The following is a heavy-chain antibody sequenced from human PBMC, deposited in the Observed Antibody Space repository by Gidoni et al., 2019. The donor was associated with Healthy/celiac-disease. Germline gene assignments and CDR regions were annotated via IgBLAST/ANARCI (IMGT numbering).Heavy chain of an antibody. J-gene: IGHJ6*03. Sequence: QVQLQESGPGLVKPSGTLSLTCAVSGGSISSSNWWSWVRQPPGKGLEWIGEIYHSGSTNYNPSLKSRVTISVDKSKNQFSLKLSSVTAADTAVYYCAGNIVVVPAAIGYHYMDVWGKGTTVTVSS. CDR1: GGSISSSNW. V-gene: IGHV4-4*02. CDR3: AGNIVVVPAAIGYHYMDV. CDR2: IYHSGST. D-gene: IGHD2-2*01.